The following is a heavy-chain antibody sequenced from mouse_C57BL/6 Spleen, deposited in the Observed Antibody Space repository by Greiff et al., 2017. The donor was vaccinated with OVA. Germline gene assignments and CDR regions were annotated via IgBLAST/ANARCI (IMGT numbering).Heavy chain of an antibody. CDR3: ARRDYGSSYFDY. CDR2: INPNNGGT. V-gene: IGHV1-22*01. Sequence: EVQGVESGPELVKPGASVKMSCKASGYTFTDYNMHWVKQSHGKSLEWIGYINPNNGGTSYNQKFKGKATLTVNKSSSTAYMELRSLTSEDSAVYYCARRDYGSSYFDYWGQGTTLTVSS. D-gene: IGHD1-1*01. CDR1: GYTFTDYN. J-gene: IGHJ2*01.